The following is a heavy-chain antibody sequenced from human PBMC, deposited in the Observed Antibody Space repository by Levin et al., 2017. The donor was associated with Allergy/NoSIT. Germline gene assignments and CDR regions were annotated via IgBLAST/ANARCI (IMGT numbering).Heavy chain of an antibody. D-gene: IGHD4-17*01. CDR3: AKYRRVTVTADFDN. J-gene: IGHJ4*01. V-gene: IGHV3-23*01. CDR2: ITGSAATT. Sequence: GGSLRLSCAASGFTFTSYAMAWVRQAPGKGLEWVASITGSAATTYYADSVKGLFTISKDNPKNAFVLQMNSLRPEDTADYCCAKYRRVTVTADFDNWGHGTRVTVAS. CDR1: GFTFTSYA.